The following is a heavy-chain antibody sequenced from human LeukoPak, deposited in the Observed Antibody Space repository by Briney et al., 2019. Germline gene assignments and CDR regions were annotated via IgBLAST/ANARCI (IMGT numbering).Heavy chain of an antibody. CDR3: AKGGTDFWSGYYLPTGDYGMDV. D-gene: IGHD3-3*01. CDR2: ISYDGSNK. J-gene: IGHJ6*02. CDR1: GFTFSSYG. Sequence: GGSLRLSCAASGFTFSSYGMHWVRQAPGKGLEWVAVISYDGSNKYYADSVKGRFTISRDNSKNTLYLQMNSLRAEDTAVYYCAKGGTDFWSGYYLPTGDYGMDVWGQGTTVTVSS. V-gene: IGHV3-30*18.